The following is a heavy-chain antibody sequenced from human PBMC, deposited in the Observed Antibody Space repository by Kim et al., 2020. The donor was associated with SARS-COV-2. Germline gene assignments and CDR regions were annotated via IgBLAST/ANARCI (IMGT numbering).Heavy chain of an antibody. D-gene: IGHD4-17*01. J-gene: IGHJ4*02. V-gene: IGHV3-23*01. Sequence: ARRQFTMSRDNSKNTRYLQINSLRAEDTAVYYCAKLCHRWLYGAVSYFDYWGQGTLVTVSS. CDR3: AKLCHRWLYGAVSYFDY.